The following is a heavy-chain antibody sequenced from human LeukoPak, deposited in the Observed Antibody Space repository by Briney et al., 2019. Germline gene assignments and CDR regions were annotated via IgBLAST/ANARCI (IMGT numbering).Heavy chain of an antibody. V-gene: IGHV1-2*02. D-gene: IGHD6-19*01. CDR1: GYTFTGYY. CDR3: ARDGGRVAGDYYFDY. CDR2: INPNSGGT. J-gene: IGHJ4*02. Sequence: ASVKVSGKASGYTFTGYYMHWVRQAPGQGLEWMGWINPNSGGTNYAQKLQGRVTMTTDTSTSTAYMELRSLRSDDTAVYYCARDGGRVAGDYYFDYWGQGTLVTVSS.